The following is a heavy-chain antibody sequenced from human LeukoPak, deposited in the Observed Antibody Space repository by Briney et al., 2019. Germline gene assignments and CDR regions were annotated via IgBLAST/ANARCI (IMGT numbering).Heavy chain of an antibody. CDR2: IDSYNGNR. J-gene: IGHJ5*01. CDR1: GYTFTGYY. CDR3: ARDGLADTDWPGNWFDP. Sequence: ASVKVSCKASGYTFTGYYMHWVRQAPGQGLEWMGWIDSYNGNRRYAQKFQGRVTVTTDTSTSTAYMELRSLRSDDTAVYYCARDGLADTDWPGNWFDPWGQGTLVTVSS. D-gene: IGHD3/OR15-3a*01. V-gene: IGHV1-18*04.